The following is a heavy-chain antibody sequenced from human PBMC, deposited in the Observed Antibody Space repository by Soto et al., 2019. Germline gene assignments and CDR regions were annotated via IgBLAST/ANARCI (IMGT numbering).Heavy chain of an antibody. J-gene: IGHJ4*02. D-gene: IGHD1-1*01. CDR3: ARGSTGLLDY. CDR2: INHSGSI. Sequence: QAQLQESGPGLVKPSGTLSLTCAVSGDSISNTNRWTWVRQPPGKGLEWIGEINHSGSINYNPSLKSRVTISVDKSKDQFSLELKSVTAADTAVYYCARGSTGLLDYWGLGTLVTVSS. V-gene: IGHV4-4*02. CDR1: GDSISNTNR.